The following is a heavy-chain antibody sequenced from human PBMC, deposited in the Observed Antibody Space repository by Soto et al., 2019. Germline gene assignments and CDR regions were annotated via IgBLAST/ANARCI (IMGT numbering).Heavy chain of an antibody. Sequence: QVQLVQSGAEVKKPGSSVKVSCKASGGTFSSYAISWVRQAPGQGLEWMGGIIPIFGTANYAQKFQGRVTITADESTSTAYMELSSLRSEDTAVYYCATPSGIAAAGTGDYFDYWGQGTLVTVSS. D-gene: IGHD6-13*01. CDR2: IIPIFGTA. V-gene: IGHV1-69*01. CDR3: ATPSGIAAAGTGDYFDY. CDR1: GGTFSSYA. J-gene: IGHJ4*02.